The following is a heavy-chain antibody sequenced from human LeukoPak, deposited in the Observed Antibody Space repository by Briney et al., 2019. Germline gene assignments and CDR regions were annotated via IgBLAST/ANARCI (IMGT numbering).Heavy chain of an antibody. V-gene: IGHV3-23*01. CDR1: GFTFSDYY. CDR3: ALYTRVVPAAKYYFDY. D-gene: IGHD2-2*01. CDR2: ISGSGGST. J-gene: IGHJ4*02. Sequence: GGSLRLSCAASGFTFSDYYMSWIRQAPGKGLEWVSAISGSGGSTYYADSVKGRFTISRDNSKNTLYLQMNSLRAEDTAVYYCALYTRVVPAAKYYFDYWGQGTLVTVSS.